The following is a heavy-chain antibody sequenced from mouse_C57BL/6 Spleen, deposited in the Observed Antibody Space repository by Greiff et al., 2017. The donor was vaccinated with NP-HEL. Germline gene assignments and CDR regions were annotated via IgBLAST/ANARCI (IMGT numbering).Heavy chain of an antibody. CDR3: TMLTTVVATGAMDY. Sequence: QVQLQQSGAELVRPGASVTLSCKASGYTFTDYEMHWVKQTPVHGLEWIGAIDPETGGTAYNQKFKGKAILTADKSSSTAYMELRSLTSEDSAVYYCTMLTTVVATGAMDYWGQGTSVTVSS. CDR2: IDPETGGT. J-gene: IGHJ4*01. CDR1: GYTFTDYE. V-gene: IGHV1-15*01. D-gene: IGHD1-1*01.